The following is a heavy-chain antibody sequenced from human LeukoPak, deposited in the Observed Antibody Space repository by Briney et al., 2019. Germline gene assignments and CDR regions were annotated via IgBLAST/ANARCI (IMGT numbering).Heavy chain of an antibody. CDR1: GFTFGDYA. CDR2: IRSKTYGGTP. V-gene: IGHV3-49*04. J-gene: IGHJ4*02. CDR3: CRDSRAYYDSSAT. D-gene: IGHD3-22*01. Sequence: PGGSLRLSCTASGFTFGDYAMNWVRQAPGKGLEWVGFIRSKTYGGTPECAASVKGRFTISRDDSKSIAYLQMNSLKTEDTAVYYCCRDSRAYYDSSATWGQGTLVTVSS.